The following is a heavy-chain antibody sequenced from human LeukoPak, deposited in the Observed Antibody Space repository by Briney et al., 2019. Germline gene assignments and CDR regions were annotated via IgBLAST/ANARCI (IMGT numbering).Heavy chain of an antibody. J-gene: IGHJ4*02. Sequence: ASVTVSCKASGYTFSTFGITWVRQAPGQGLEWMGWISAYNGKTNYAQKLQDRVTMTTDTSTSTAYMELRSLRSDDTAVYYCARPRGITYYDFWSGYYFFDYWGQGTLVTVSS. CDR2: ISAYNGKT. CDR3: ARPRGITYYDFWSGYYFFDY. V-gene: IGHV1-18*01. CDR1: GYTFSTFG. D-gene: IGHD3-3*01.